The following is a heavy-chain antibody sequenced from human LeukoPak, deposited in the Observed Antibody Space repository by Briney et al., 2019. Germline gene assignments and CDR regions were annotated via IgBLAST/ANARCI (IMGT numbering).Heavy chain of an antibody. V-gene: IGHV1-69*04. CDR2: IIPILGIA. Sequence: SVNVSCKASGGTFISYTISWVRQAPGQGLEWKGKIIPILGIANYAQNFQGRVTITADKSTSTAYMELSSLRSGDTAVYYCAREHSGNYHGHYWGQGTLVTVSS. J-gene: IGHJ4*02. CDR1: GGTFISYT. D-gene: IGHD1-26*01. CDR3: AREHSGNYHGHY.